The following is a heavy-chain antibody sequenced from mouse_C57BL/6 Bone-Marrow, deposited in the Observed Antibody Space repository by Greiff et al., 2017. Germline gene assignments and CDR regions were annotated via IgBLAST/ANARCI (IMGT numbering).Heavy chain of an antibody. V-gene: IGHV1-15*01. Sequence: VQLQQSGAELVRPGASVTLSCKASGYTFTDYEMHWVKQTPVHGLEWIGAIDPETGGTAYNQKFKGKAILTADKSSSTAYMELRSLSSDDSAVYYCDYGTPYAIDYWGQGTPVTVSS. CDR3: DYGTPYAIDY. D-gene: IGHD1-1*01. CDR2: IDPETGGT. J-gene: IGHJ4*01. CDR1: GYTFTDYE.